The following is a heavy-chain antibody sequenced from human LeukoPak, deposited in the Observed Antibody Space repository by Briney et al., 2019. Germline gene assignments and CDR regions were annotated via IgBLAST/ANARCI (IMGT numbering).Heavy chain of an antibody. CDR2: IYYSGTT. J-gene: IGHJ3*02. CDR1: GDSITSRTYY. V-gene: IGHV4-39*01. Sequence: PSETLSLTCTVTGDSITSRTYYWAWIRQPAGQGLEWIGTIYYSGTTYYNPSLQSRVTISLDTSSNQLSLGLTSVIAMDTAIYYCARHRYYDSWVHTGAFDIWGHGTTVTVPS. D-gene: IGHD3-3*01. CDR3: ARHRYYDSWVHTGAFDI.